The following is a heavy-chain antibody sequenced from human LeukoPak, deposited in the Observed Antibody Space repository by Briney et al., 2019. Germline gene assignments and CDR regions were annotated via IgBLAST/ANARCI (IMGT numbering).Heavy chain of an antibody. Sequence: SETLSLTCTVSGGSISSYYWSWIRQPPGKGLEWIGYIYYSGSTNYNPSLKSRVTISVDKSKNQFSLTLSSLTAADTAIYYCASRPQWPVWGQGILVTVSS. J-gene: IGHJ4*02. CDR1: GGSISSYY. V-gene: IGHV4-59*12. CDR2: IYYSGST. CDR3: ASRPQWPV. D-gene: IGHD6-19*01.